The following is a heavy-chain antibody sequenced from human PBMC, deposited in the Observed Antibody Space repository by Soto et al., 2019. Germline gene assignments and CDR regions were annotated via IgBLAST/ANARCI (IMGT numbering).Heavy chain of an antibody. CDR3: ATVHSTSRSFDY. CDR1: GFTFSMSA. CDR2: TGLNGRTT. V-gene: IGHV3-23*01. J-gene: IGHJ4*02. D-gene: IGHD6-6*01. Sequence: GGSLRLPCAASGFTFSMSAMTWVRQAPGKGLEWVSTTGLNGRTTYYADSVKGRFTVSRDNSKNTLDLHMSSLRAEDTAVYYCATVHSTSRSFDYWGQGTLVTVSS.